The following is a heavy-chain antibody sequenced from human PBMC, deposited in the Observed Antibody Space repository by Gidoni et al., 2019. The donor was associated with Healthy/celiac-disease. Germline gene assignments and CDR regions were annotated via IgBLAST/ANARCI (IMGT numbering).Heavy chain of an antibody. D-gene: IGHD4-17*01. V-gene: IGHV4-59*01. CDR1: GGSISSYY. CDR2: IYYSGST. J-gene: IGHJ4*02. CDR3: AREGDYGDYVF. Sequence: QVQLQESGPGLVKPSETLSLTRTVSGGSISSYYWSWIRQPPGKGLEWIGYIYYSGSTNYNPSLKSRVTISVDTSKNQFSLKLSSVTAADTAVYYCAREGDYGDYVFWGQGTLVTVSS.